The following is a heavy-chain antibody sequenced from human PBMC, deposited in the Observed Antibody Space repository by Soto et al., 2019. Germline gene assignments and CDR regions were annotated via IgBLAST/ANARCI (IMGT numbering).Heavy chain of an antibody. CDR3: AKTWDNTFRSSSP. V-gene: IGHV3-23*01. CDR1: GFTFTTYA. CDR2: ISGSGGST. J-gene: IGHJ5*02. D-gene: IGHD6-6*01. Sequence: EVQLLESGGGLVQPGGSLRLSCAASGFTFTTYAMSWVRQAPGKGLEWVSAISGSGGSTYYTDAVKGRFTISRDNSKNTMYLQMNRLKDEDTAVYYGAKTWDNTFRSSSPLGQGTLVTVSS.